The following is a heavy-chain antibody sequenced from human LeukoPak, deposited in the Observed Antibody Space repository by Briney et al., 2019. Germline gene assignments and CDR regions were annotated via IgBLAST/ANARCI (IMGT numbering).Heavy chain of an antibody. Sequence: SETLSLTCTVSGGSISSSSYYWGWIRQPPGKGLEWIGSIYYSGSTYYNPSLKSRVTISVDTSKNQFSLKLSSVTAADTAVYYCARGGVRPYMDVWGKGTTVTISS. V-gene: IGHV4-39*07. CDR3: ARGGVRPYMDV. CDR2: IYYSGST. CDR1: GGSISSSSYY. J-gene: IGHJ6*03. D-gene: IGHD3-10*01.